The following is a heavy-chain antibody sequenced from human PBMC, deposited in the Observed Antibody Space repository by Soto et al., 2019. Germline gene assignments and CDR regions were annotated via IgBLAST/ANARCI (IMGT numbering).Heavy chain of an antibody. D-gene: IGHD7-27*01. Sequence: QITLEESGPTLVKPTQTLTLTCTFSGFSLSTSGVGVGWIRQPPGKALEWPALIYWGDDKRYSPSLISRLNITTDTPKNQVVLTMTNMYPVDTATYYCAHRRHTNWGLDAFDVWGQGTVVTVSS. J-gene: IGHJ3*01. V-gene: IGHV2-5*02. CDR2: IYWGDDK. CDR3: AHRRHTNWGLDAFDV. CDR1: GFSLSTSGVG.